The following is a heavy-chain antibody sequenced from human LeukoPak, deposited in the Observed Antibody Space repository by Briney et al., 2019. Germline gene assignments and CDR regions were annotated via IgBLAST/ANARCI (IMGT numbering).Heavy chain of an antibody. J-gene: IGHJ4*02. CDR1: GGSIGTFF. CDR2: IYYSGSS. Sequence: SETLSLTCSVSGGSIGTFFWSWIRQAPGAGLEWIGSIYYSGSSYYSPSLKSRVTMSLDTSKNQFSLRLSSVTAADTAVYYCARLGYSYGTLFFDYWGQGILVTVSS. V-gene: IGHV4-59*04. CDR3: ARLGYSYGTLFFDY. D-gene: IGHD5-18*01.